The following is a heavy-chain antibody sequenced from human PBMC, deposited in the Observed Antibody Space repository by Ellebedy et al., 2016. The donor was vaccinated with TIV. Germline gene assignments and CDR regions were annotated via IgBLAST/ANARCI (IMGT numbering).Heavy chain of an antibody. J-gene: IGHJ6*02. V-gene: IGHV1-3*04. Sequence: ASVKVSXXAFGHTFTTYGIHWVRQAPGQGLEWMGWINTGNGNTKYSQNFQGRVTITRDTSASTAYMEVTSLRSEDTAVYYCATREWVDPMDVWGQGTTVTVSS. CDR3: ATREWVDPMDV. CDR1: GHTFTTYG. CDR2: INTGNGNT. D-gene: IGHD3-3*01.